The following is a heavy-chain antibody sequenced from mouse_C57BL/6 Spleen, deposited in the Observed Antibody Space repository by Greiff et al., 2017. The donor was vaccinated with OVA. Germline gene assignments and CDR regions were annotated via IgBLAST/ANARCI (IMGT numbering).Heavy chain of an antibody. J-gene: IGHJ3*01. Sequence: EVQGVESGGGLVQPGGSLKLSCAASGFTFSDYYMYWVRQTPEKRLEWVAYISNGGGSTYYPDTVKGRFTISRDNAKNTLYLQMSRLKSEDTAMYYCARKDDYDGGFAYWGQGTLVTVSA. D-gene: IGHD2-4*01. CDR3: ARKDDYDGGFAY. CDR2: ISNGGGST. CDR1: GFTFSDYY. V-gene: IGHV5-12*01.